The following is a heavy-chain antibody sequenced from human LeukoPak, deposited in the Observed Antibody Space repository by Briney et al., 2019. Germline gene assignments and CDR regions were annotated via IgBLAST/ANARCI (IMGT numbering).Heavy chain of an antibody. J-gene: IGHJ4*02. Sequence: PSETLSLTCAVYGGSFSGYYWSWIRQPPGKGLEWSGEINHSGSTNYNPSLKSRVTISVDTSKNQFSLKLSSVTAADTAVYYCARGPGPFYWGQGTLVTVSS. CDR2: INHSGST. CDR3: ARGPGPFY. CDR1: GGSFSGYY. V-gene: IGHV4-34*01.